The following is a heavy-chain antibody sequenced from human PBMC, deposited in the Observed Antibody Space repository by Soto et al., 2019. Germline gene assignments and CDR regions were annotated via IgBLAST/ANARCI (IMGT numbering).Heavy chain of an antibody. CDR3: IHRRVNGGMDH. J-gene: IGHJ4*02. CDR1: GFSLSTSGVG. CDR2: IHWNDDN. V-gene: IGHV2-5*01. Sequence: QITLKESGPTLVKSTQTLTLTCTFSGFSLSTSGVGVGCVRQPPGKALEWLAVIHWNDDNHYTSSLTTRLTVTKDITKNQVVFTMTNMDPVDTGTYYCIHRRVNGGMDHWGPGILVTVSS.